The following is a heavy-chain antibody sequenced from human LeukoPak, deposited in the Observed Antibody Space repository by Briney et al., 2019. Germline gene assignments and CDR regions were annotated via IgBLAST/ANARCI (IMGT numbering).Heavy chain of an antibody. CDR2: INRAGGTT. CDR1: GLTFSSYW. V-gene: IGHV3-74*01. CDR3: ATSREFDC. J-gene: IGHJ4*02. Sequence: PGGSLRLFCAPSGLTFSSYWMLGARQSPGKGRVRVSRINRAGGTTTYQDSVKGRFTISRDNAKNNVYLQMNSLRAEDRAVYHCATSREFDCWGPGTIVTVS.